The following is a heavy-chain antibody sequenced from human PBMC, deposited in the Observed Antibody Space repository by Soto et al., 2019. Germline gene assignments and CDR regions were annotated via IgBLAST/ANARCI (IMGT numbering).Heavy chain of an antibody. CDR1: GGSISSSSYY. V-gene: IGHV4-39*07. J-gene: IGHJ4*02. CDR2: IYYSGST. D-gene: IGHD2-2*01. CDR3: ARVGYCSSTPCWPIGYFEY. Sequence: SETLSLTCTVSGGSISSSSYYWGWIRQPPGKGLEWIGSIYYSGSTYYNPSLKSRVTISVDTSKNKISLKLSSVTAADTAVYYCARVGYCSSTPCWPIGYFEYWGQGTLVTVSS.